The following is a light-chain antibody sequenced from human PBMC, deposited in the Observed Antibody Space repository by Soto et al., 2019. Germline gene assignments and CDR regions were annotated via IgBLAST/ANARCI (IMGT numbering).Light chain of an antibody. J-gene: IGKJ3*01. CDR3: QQRSNWLIS. V-gene: IGKV3-15*01. Sequence: IVMNNSPPTLSVSPGERATLSCRASQSVSSNLAWYQQKPGQAPRLLIYGASTRATGIPARFSGSGSGTDFTLTISGLEPEDFAVYYCQQRSNWLISFCPGTKVDI. CDR1: QSVSSN. CDR2: GAS.